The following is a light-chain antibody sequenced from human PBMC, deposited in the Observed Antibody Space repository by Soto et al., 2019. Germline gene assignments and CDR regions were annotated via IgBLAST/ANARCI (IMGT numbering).Light chain of an antibody. J-gene: IGKJ2*01. V-gene: IGKV1-5*01. CDR2: HAS. Sequence: DIHMTQSPSTLSASAGDRVTITCRASQSISNWLAWYQQKPGKAPKLLIYHASSLESGVPSRFTGSGSGTEFTLTSSSLQPDDFATYFCQQYSSCLYTFGQGTKVEIK. CDR3: QQYSSCLYT. CDR1: QSISNW.